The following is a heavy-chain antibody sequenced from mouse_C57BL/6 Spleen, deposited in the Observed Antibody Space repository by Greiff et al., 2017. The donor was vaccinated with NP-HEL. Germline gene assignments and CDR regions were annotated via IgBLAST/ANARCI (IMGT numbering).Heavy chain of an antibody. Sequence: DVHLVESGGGLVKPGGSLKLSCAASGFTFSSYAMSWVRQTPEKRLEWVATISDGGSYTYYPDNVKGRFTISRDNAKNNLYLQMSHLKSEDTAMYYCEREGGLGGGYYYYAMDYWGQGTSVTVAS. CDR1: GFTFSSYA. D-gene: IGHD3-1*01. J-gene: IGHJ4*01. V-gene: IGHV5-4*01. CDR2: ISDGGSYT. CDR3: EREGGLGGGYYYYAMDY.